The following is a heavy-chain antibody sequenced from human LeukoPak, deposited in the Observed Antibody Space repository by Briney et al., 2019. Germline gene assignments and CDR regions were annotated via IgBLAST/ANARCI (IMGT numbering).Heavy chain of an antibody. D-gene: IGHD4-17*01. Sequence: GGSLRLSCAASGFTFSSYGMHWVRQAPGKGLEWVAVIWCDGSNKYYADSVKGRFTISRDNSKNTLYLQMNSLRAEDTAVYYCARGEAPGDYHFDYWGQGTLVTVSS. CDR3: ARGEAPGDYHFDY. CDR1: GFTFSSYG. J-gene: IGHJ4*02. CDR2: IWCDGSNK. V-gene: IGHV3-33*01.